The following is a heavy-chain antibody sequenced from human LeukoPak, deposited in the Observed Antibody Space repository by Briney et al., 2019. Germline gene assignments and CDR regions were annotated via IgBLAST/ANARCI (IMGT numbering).Heavy chain of an antibody. V-gene: IGHV3-53*04. Sequence: PGGSLRLSCAASGFTVSSNYMSWVRQAPGKGLEWVSVIYSGGSTYYADSVKGRFTISRHNSKNTLYLQMNSLRAEDTAVYYCARMAGSCYSTRCYYYGMDVWGQGTTVTVSS. CDR2: IYSGGST. D-gene: IGHD2-15*01. J-gene: IGHJ6*02. CDR1: GFTVSSNY. CDR3: ARMAGSCYSTRCYYYGMDV.